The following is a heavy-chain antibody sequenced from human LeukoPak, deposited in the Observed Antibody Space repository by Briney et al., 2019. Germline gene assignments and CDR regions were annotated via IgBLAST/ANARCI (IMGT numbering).Heavy chain of an antibody. J-gene: IGHJ6*02. CDR3: ARERPYGYYYYYYYGMDV. Sequence: SQTLSLTCAISGDSVSSNSAAWNWIRQSPSRGLEWLGRTYYRSKWYNDYAVSVKSRITINPDTSKYQFSLQLNSVTPEDTAVYYCARERPYGYYYYYYYGMDVWGQGTTVTVSS. CDR2: TYYRSKWYN. V-gene: IGHV6-1*01. D-gene: IGHD5-18*01. CDR1: GDSVSSNSAA.